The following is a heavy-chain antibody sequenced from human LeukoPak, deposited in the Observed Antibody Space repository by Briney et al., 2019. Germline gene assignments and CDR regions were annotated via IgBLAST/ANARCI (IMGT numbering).Heavy chain of an antibody. J-gene: IGHJ4*02. V-gene: IGHV3-64D*06. CDR2: ITTTGDGT. D-gene: IGHD6-19*01. CDR3: VKRGYASGWPFFDY. Sequence: GGSLRLSYSASGFTFKNFAMHWVRQIPGRGLEYVSAITTTGDGTYYAESVKGRFIISRDNSKNTLYLQMSSLKAEDTAVYYCVKRGYASGWPFFDYWGQGTLVTVSS. CDR1: GFTFKNFA.